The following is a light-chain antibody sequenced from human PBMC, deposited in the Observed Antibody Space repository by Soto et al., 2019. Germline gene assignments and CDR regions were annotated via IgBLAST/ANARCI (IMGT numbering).Light chain of an antibody. Sequence: TVMTQSPASLSVSPGERATLSCRASEPVGTNVAWYQHKPGQAPRLLIYGTSTRATGVPARFSGGASGAEFTLTISSLQSEDSAVYYCQEYSNWWTFGQGTKIEIK. CDR3: QEYSNWWT. CDR1: EPVGTN. V-gene: IGKV3-15*01. J-gene: IGKJ1*01. CDR2: GTS.